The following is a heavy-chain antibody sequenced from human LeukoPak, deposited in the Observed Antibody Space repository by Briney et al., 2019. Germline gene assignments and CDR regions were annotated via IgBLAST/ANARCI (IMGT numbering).Heavy chain of an antibody. CDR2: ISVYNDNI. V-gene: IGHV1-18*01. Sequence: GASVKVSCKASGYTFTSYGISWVRQAPGQGLEWMGWISVYNDNIHYAQKFQGRVTMTTDTSTSTAYMELSRLRSDDTAVYYCASHNDYEGTSWGQGTLVTVSS. D-gene: IGHD4-17*01. J-gene: IGHJ4*02. CDR1: GYTFTSYG. CDR3: ASHNDYEGTS.